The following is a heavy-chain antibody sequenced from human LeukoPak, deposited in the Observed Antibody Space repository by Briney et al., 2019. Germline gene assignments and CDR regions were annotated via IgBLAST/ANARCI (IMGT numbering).Heavy chain of an antibody. Sequence: PSETLSLTCTVSGGSISSGSYYWSWIWQPAGKGLEWIGRIYTSGSTNYNPSLKSRVTISVDTSKNQFSLKLSSVTAADTAVYYCARGPRGITMIVDDAFDIWGQGTMVTVSS. D-gene: IGHD3-22*01. CDR2: IYTSGST. CDR3: ARGPRGITMIVDDAFDI. V-gene: IGHV4-61*02. J-gene: IGHJ3*02. CDR1: GGSISSGSYY.